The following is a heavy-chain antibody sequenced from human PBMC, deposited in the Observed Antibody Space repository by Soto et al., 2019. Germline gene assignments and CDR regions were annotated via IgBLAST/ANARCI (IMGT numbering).Heavy chain of an antibody. D-gene: IGHD1-26*01. CDR1: GGTFSSYA. CDR2: IIPIFGTA. Sequence: VASVKVSCKASGGTFSSYAISWVRQAPGQGLEWMGGIIPIFGTANYAQKFQGRATITADESTSTAYMELSSLRSEDTAVYYCARGLVGATSVFDYWGQGTLVTVSS. J-gene: IGHJ4*02. CDR3: ARGLVGATSVFDY. V-gene: IGHV1-69*13.